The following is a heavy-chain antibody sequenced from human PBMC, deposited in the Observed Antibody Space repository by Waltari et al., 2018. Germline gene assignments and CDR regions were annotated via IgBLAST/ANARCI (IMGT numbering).Heavy chain of an antibody. D-gene: IGHD3-22*01. V-gene: IGHV3-74*01. Sequence: EVQLVESGGGLVQPGGSLRLPCAASGFSCRSFWMHWVRQVPGQGLVWVSCITTDGSTTYYADSVKGRFTISRDDAKNTLYLQMNDLGVDDTAVYYCSSNYDSSNYAHYWGQGTLVTVSS. CDR3: SSNYDSSNYAHY. CDR2: ITTDGSTT. CDR1: GFSCRSFW. J-gene: IGHJ4*02.